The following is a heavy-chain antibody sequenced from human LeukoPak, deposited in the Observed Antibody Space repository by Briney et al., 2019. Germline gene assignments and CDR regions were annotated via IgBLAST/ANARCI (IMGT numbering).Heavy chain of an antibody. V-gene: IGHV4-59*01. CDR2: IYYSGST. D-gene: IGHD6-13*01. J-gene: IGHJ4*02. CDR1: GGSISSYC. CDR3: ARDSSGIAAADPYFDY. Sequence: SETLSLTCTVSGGSISSYCWSWIRQPPGKGLEWIGYIYYSGSTNYNPSLKSRVTISVDTSKNQFSLKLSSVTAADTAVYYCARDSSGIAAADPYFDYWGQGTPVTVSS.